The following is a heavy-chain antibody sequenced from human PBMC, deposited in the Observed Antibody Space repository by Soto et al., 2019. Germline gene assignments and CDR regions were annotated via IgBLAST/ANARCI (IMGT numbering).Heavy chain of an antibody. CDR3: ARSNWNDFPDFDY. CDR1: GHIFTNYD. V-gene: IGHV1-8*01. J-gene: IGHJ4*02. CDR2: INPNSGNT. Sequence: ASVKVSCKASGHIFTNYDINWVRQATGQGLEYLGWINPNSGNTGYVQEFQGGVTMTRNTSINTAYMELSSLRSEDTAVYYCARSNWNDFPDFDYWGQGTLVTVSS. D-gene: IGHD1-1*01.